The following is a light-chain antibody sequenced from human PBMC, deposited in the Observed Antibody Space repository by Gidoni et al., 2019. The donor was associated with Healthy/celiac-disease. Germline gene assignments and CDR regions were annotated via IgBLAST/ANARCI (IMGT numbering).Light chain of an antibody. CDR1: SSDVGGYNY. J-gene: IGLJ3*02. V-gene: IGLV2-14*01. Sequence: QSALTQPASLSWSPGPSITISCTGTSSDVGGYNYVSWYQPHPGKAPKRMIYAVSNRPAGVSNRFSGSKSGNTASLTISGLQAEDEADYYCSSYTSSSSWVFGGGTKLTVL. CDR3: SSYTSSSSWV. CDR2: AVS.